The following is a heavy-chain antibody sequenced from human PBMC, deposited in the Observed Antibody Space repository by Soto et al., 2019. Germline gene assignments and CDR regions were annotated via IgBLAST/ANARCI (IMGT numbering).Heavy chain of an antibody. V-gene: IGHV4-31*03. J-gene: IGHJ4*02. CDR2: TYSSGST. CDR3: ARSLDSSGYLFAY. CDR1: GGSISSSGHY. Sequence: QVQLQESGPGLVKPSQTLSLTCTVSGGSISSSGHYWSWLRQHPGKGLEWIGYTYSSGSTYYNPSLKSRVTISVDTSKNQFSLKVNSVTAADTAVYYCARSLDSSGYLFAYWGQGTLVTVSS. D-gene: IGHD3-22*01.